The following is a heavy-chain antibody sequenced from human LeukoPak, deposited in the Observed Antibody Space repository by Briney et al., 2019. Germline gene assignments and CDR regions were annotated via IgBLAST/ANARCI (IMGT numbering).Heavy chain of an antibody. CDR3: ARTPPSGAAHFWSGYRTFDY. V-gene: IGHV1-18*01. J-gene: IGHJ4*02. Sequence: ASVKVSCKASGYTFTSYGISWVRQAPGQGLEWMGWISAYNGNTNYAQKFQGRVTMTTDTSTSTAYMEVSRLVSDDTAVYYCARTPPSGAAHFWSGYRTFDYWGQGALVTVSS. CDR2: ISAYNGNT. CDR1: GYTFTSYG. D-gene: IGHD3-3*02.